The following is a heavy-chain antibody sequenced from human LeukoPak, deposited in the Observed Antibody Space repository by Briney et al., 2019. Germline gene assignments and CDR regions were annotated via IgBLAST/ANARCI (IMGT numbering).Heavy chain of an antibody. CDR1: GGTFSSFA. Sequence: SVKVSCKASGGTFSSFAISWVRQAPGQGLEWMGRIIPNLGIANYAQNFQGRITITADKSTSTAYMELSSLRSEDTAVYYCARDLYDSSGYYWDWFDPWGQGTLVTVSS. D-gene: IGHD3-22*01. CDR3: ARDLYDSSGYYWDWFDP. CDR2: IIPNLGIA. J-gene: IGHJ5*02. V-gene: IGHV1-69*04.